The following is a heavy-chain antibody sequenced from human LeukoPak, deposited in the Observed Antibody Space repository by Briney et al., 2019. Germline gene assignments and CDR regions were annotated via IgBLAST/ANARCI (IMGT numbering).Heavy chain of an antibody. CDR1: GFTFSSYA. D-gene: IGHD6-19*01. CDR2: ISARAGSS. CDR3: AKVRSSGWHLDALDI. Sequence: GGSLRLSCAASGFTFSSYAMHWVRQAPGKGLEWVSAISARAGSSSYVDSAKGRFTISRDNSNNTLYLQINSLRAEDTAVYYCAKVRSSGWHLDALDIWGQGTKVTVSS. J-gene: IGHJ3*02. V-gene: IGHV3-23*01.